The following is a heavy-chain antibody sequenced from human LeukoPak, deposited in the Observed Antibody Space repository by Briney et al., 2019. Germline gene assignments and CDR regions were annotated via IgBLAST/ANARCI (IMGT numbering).Heavy chain of an antibody. CDR3: ARRQGTTLNFDY. CDR2: INAYNGNT. V-gene: IGHV1-18*01. D-gene: IGHD1-1*01. Sequence: ASVKVSCKASEVTFSSYAISWVRQAPGQGLEWMGWINAYNGNTNYAQNLQGRVTMTTDASTSTAYMELRSLRSGDTAVYYCARRQGTTLNFDYWGQGTLVTVSS. CDR1: EVTFSSYA. J-gene: IGHJ4*02.